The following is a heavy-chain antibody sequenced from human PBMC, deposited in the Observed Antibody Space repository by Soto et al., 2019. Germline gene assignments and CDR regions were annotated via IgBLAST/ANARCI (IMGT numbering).Heavy chain of an antibody. CDR1: GYSFTSYW. D-gene: IGHD6-13*01. Sequence: GESLKISCKGSGYSFTSYWIGWVRQMPGKGLEWMGIIYPGDSDTRYSPSFQGQVTISADKSISTAYLQWSSLKASDTAMYYCARFWKQLGSPKYYYYYMDVWGKGTTVTVSS. V-gene: IGHV5-51*01. CDR2: IYPGDSDT. J-gene: IGHJ6*03. CDR3: ARFWKQLGSPKYYYYYMDV.